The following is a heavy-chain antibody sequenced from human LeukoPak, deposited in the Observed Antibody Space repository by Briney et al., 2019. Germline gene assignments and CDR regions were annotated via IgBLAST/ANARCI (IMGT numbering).Heavy chain of an antibody. CDR2: IYYSGST. D-gene: IGHD6-13*01. CDR1: GGSISSYY. J-gene: IGHJ4*02. V-gene: IGHV4-59*01. Sequence: PSETLSLTCTVSGGSISSYYWSWIRQPPGKGLEWIGYIYYSGSTNYNPSLKSRVTISVDTSKNQFSLKLSSVTAADTAVYYCARDPRSSWYDYWGQGTLVTVSS. CDR3: ARDPRSSWYDY.